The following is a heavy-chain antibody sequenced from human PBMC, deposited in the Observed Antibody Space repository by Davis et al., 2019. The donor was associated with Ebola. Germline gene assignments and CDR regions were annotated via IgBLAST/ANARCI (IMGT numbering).Heavy chain of an antibody. J-gene: IGHJ4*02. CDR3: TRGVGIMAVAGTGYFDY. CDR1: GFTFGDYA. V-gene: IGHV3-49*03. Sequence: GGSLRLSCTASGFTFGDYAMSWFRQAPGKGLEWVGFIRSKAYGGTTEYAASVKGRFTISRDDSKSIAYLQMNSLKTEDTAVYYCTRGVGIMAVAGTGYFDYWGQGTLVTVSS. CDR2: IRSKAYGGTT. D-gene: IGHD6-19*01.